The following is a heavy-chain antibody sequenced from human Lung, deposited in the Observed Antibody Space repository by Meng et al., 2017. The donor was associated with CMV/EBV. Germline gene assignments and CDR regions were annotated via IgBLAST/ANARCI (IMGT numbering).Heavy chain of an antibody. CDR3: ARGVTADGIHIVVVPAATLYYYYGMDV. Sequence: RQGPGKGLDWLTSISSSSSYIYYADSVKGRFTISRDNAKNSLYLQMNSLRAEDTAVYYCARGVTADGIHIVVVPAATLYYYYGMDVWGQGTTVTVSS. V-gene: IGHV3-21*01. D-gene: IGHD2-2*01. CDR2: ISSSSSYI. J-gene: IGHJ6*02.